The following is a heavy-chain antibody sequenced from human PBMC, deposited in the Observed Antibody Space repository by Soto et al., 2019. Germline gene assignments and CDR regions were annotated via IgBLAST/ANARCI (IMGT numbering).Heavy chain of an antibody. Sequence: QVQLVESGGGVVQPGRSLRLSCAASGFTFSSYGMHWVRQAPGKGLEWVAVISYDGSNKYYADSVKGRFTISRDNSKNTLYLQMNSLRAEDTAVYYCANVGWGYEVSDWGQGTLVTVSS. CDR1: GFTFSSYG. J-gene: IGHJ4*02. D-gene: IGHD1-26*01. V-gene: IGHV3-30*18. CDR3: ANVGWGYEVSD. CDR2: ISYDGSNK.